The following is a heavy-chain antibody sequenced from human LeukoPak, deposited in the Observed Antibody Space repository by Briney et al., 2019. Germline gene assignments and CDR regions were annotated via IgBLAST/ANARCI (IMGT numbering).Heavy chain of an antibody. J-gene: IGHJ6*04. CDR3: AKDIRGGRQQLVPDGGMDV. D-gene: IGHD6-13*01. CDR2: ISWDGGST. Sequence: GGSLRLSCAASGFTFDDYAMHWVRQAPGKGLEWVSLISWDGGSTYYADSVKGRFTISRDNSKNSLCLQMNSLRAEDAALYYCAKDIRGGRQQLVPDGGMDVWSKGTTVTVSS. V-gene: IGHV3-43D*04. CDR1: GFTFDDYA.